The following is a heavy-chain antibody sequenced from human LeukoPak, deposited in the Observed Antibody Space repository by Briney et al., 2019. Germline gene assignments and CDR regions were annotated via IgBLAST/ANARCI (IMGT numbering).Heavy chain of an antibody. J-gene: IGHJ4*02. CDR1: GYTFTSYD. D-gene: IGHD2-2*01. V-gene: IGHV1-8*01. CDR3: ARDHEYQLRRGLFDY. Sequence: ASVKVSCKASGYTFTSYDINWVRQATGQGLEWMGWMNPNSGNTGYAQKFQGRVTMSTDTSTSTAYMDLRSLRSDDTAVYYCARDHEYQLRRGLFDYWGQGTLVTVSS. CDR2: MNPNSGNT.